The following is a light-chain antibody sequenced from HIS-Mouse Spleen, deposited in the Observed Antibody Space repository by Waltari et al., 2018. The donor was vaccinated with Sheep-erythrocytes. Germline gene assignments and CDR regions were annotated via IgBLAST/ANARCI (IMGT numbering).Light chain of an antibody. CDR3: QAWDSSTAV. CDR2: QAS. Sequence: SYELTQPPSVSVSPGQTASITCSGDKLGDKYAYWYQQKPGQSPVLVIYQASKRPSGIPERFSGSNSGNTATLTISGTQAMDEADYYCQAWDSSTAVFGGGTKLTVL. V-gene: IGLV3-1*01. J-gene: IGLJ2*01. CDR1: KLGDKY.